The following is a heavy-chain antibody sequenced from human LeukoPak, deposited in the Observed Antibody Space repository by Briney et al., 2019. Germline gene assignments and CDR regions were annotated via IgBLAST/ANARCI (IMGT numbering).Heavy chain of an antibody. CDR1: GGSISSYY. D-gene: IGHD2-15*01. CDR3: ARRSGGSSSGSFAY. Sequence: PSETLSLTCTVSGGSISSYYWSWIRQPPGKGLEWIGYIYYSGSTNYNPSLKSRVTISVDTSKNKFSLKLSSVTAADTAVYYCARRSGGSSSGSFAYWGQGTLVTVSS. J-gene: IGHJ4*02. V-gene: IGHV4-59*08. CDR2: IYYSGST.